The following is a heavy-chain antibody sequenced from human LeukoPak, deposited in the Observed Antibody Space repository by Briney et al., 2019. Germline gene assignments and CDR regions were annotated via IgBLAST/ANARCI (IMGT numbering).Heavy chain of an antibody. CDR1: GYTFTSYG. CDR2: ISAYNGNT. J-gene: IGHJ3*02. Sequence: ASVKVSCNASGYTFTSYGISWVRQAPGQGLEWMGWISAYNGNTNYAQKLQGRVTMTTDTSTSTAYMELRSLRSDDTAVYYCAYSQVIAVSDAFDIWGQGTMVTVSS. D-gene: IGHD6-19*01. V-gene: IGHV1-18*01. CDR3: AYSQVIAVSDAFDI.